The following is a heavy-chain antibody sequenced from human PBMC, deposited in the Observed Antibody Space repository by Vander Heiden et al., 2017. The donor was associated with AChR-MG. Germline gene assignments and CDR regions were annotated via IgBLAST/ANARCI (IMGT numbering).Heavy chain of an antibody. V-gene: IGHV3-48*02. CDR1: GFSFGTYN. CDR2: ISTTSSSK. CDR3: ARERPISAVIDY. D-gene: IGHD3-22*01. Sequence: QLVESGGGLVQPGGSLRLSCAASGFSFGTYNMNWVRQAPGKGLEWVSYISTTSSSKYYADSVRGRFTISRDNAKNSLYLQMNGLGDEDTAVYYCARERPISAVIDYWGQGTMVTVSS. J-gene: IGHJ4*02.